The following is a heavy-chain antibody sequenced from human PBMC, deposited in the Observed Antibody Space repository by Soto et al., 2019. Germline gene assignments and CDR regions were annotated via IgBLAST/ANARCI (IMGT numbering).Heavy chain of an antibody. CDR1: GFSLTTGRMG. CDR2: IFSDAER. CDR3: VRMNAESYSSYYAMVV. D-gene: IGHD3-10*01. V-gene: IGHV2-26*01. J-gene: IGHJ6*02. Sequence: QVTLRESGPVLVKPTETLTLTCNVSGFSLTTGRMGVSWIRQPPGKALEWLAHIFSDAERSYSRSLQGRLTVSKVGSGSHVVLTMTNMDPVDTGTYFCVRMNAESYSSYYAMVVWGQGTTVTVSS.